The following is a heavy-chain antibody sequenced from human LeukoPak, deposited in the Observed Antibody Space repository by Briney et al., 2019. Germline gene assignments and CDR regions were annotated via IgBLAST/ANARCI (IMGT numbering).Heavy chain of an antibody. CDR1: GGTFSSYA. Sequence: SVKVSCKASGGTFSSYAISWVRQAPGQGLEWMGRIIPILGIANYAQKFQGRVTITADKSTSTAYMELSSLRSEDTAVYYCARVYGPDYYFDYWGQGTLVTVSS. V-gene: IGHV1-69*04. D-gene: IGHD3-10*01. CDR2: IIPILGIA. J-gene: IGHJ4*02. CDR3: ARVYGPDYYFDY.